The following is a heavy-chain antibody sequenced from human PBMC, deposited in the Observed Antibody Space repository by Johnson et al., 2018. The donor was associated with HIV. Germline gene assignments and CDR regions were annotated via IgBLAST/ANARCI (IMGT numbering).Heavy chain of an antibody. Sequence: VQLVESGGGLVQPGGSLRLSCAASGFTFSSYAMSWVRQAPGQGLEWVANIKQDGSEKYYVDSVKGRFTISRDNAKNSLYLQMNSLRAEDTAVYYCAREQWADAFDIWGQGTMVTVSS. CDR3: AREQWADAFDI. CDR1: GFTFSSYA. V-gene: IGHV3-7*01. D-gene: IGHD6-19*01. J-gene: IGHJ3*02. CDR2: IKQDGSEK.